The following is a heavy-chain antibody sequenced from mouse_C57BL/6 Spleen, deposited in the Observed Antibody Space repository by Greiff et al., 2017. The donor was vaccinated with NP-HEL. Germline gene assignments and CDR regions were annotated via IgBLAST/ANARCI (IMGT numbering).Heavy chain of an antibody. CDR2: INPNYGTT. J-gene: IGHJ2*01. Sequence: VQLQQSGPELVKPGASVKISCKASGYSFTDYNMNWVKQSNGKSLEWIGVINPNYGTTSYNQKFKGKATLTVDKSSSTAYMQLNSLTSEDSAVYYLARCNYYVSRGFDYWGQGTTLTVSS. V-gene: IGHV1-39*01. CDR1: GYSFTDYN. D-gene: IGHD1-1*01. CDR3: ARCNYYVSRGFDY.